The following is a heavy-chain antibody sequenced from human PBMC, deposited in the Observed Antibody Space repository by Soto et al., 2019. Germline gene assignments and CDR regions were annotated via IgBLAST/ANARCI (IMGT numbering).Heavy chain of an antibody. J-gene: IGHJ6*02. D-gene: IGHD4-17*01. CDR1: GGTFSSYA. CDR3: ARADTVTTRLGYYYGMDV. Sequence: ASVKVSCKASGGTFSSYAISWVRQAPGQGLEWMGGIIPIFGTANYAQKFQGRVTITADESTSTAYMELSSLRSEDTAVYYCARADTVTTRLGYYYGMDVWGQGTTVTVSS. V-gene: IGHV1-69*13. CDR2: IIPIFGTA.